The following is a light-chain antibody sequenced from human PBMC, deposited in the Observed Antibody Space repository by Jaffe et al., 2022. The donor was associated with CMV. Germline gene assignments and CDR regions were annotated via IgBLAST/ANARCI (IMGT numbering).Light chain of an antibody. CDR1: RSISDY. J-gene: IGKJ2*01. Sequence: DVPMTQSPSSLSASVGDRVTITCRASRSISDYLNWYQQKPGKAPKLLISRASNLQSGVPSKFSGSGSGTDFTLTISSLQPEDSATYYCQQSYNPLYTFGQGTKLEIK. CDR2: RAS. CDR3: QQSYNPLYT. V-gene: IGKV1-39*01.